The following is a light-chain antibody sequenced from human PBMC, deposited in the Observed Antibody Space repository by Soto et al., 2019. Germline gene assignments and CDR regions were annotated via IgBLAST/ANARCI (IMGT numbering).Light chain of an antibody. Sequence: SALTQPASVSGSPGQSITISCTGTSGDVGVYNYVSWYQHHPGKAPKLMIYDVNNRPSGVSNRFSGSKSGNTASLTISGLQAEDEADYYCSSYTTSSTWVFGGGTKLTVL. V-gene: IGLV2-14*03. CDR2: DVN. CDR1: SGDVGVYNY. CDR3: SSYTTSSTWV. J-gene: IGLJ3*02.